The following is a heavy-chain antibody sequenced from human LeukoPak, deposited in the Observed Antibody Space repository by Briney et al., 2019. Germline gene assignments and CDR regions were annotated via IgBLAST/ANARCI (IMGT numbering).Heavy chain of an antibody. V-gene: IGHV4-38-2*01. D-gene: IGHD4-17*01. CDR1: GYSIRSGSY. CDR2: KFHSGDT. J-gene: IGHJ4*02. Sequence: SETLSLTCDVSGYSIRSGSYWGWIRQPPGQGLEWIGCKFHSGDTYHNPSLKSRVTISGDTSKNTFSLKLNSVTAADTAVYYCAKVGAYGDYARHDYWGQGTLVTVSS. CDR3: AKVGAYGDYARHDY.